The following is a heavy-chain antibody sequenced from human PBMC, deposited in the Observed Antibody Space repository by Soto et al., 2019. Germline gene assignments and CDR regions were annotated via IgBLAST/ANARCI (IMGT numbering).Heavy chain of an antibody. D-gene: IGHD2-15*01. CDR3: VRGGSANSSGLFDY. Sequence: EVQLVESGGGLVQPGGSLRLSCAASGFTFSSYWMHWVRQVPGKGLVWVSRINPDARSIMYADSVKGRFTISKDDAKTTLYRQVNSLRAEATVVYYCVRGGSANSSGLFDYWGQGTLVTVSS. V-gene: IGHV3-74*03. CDR1: GFTFSSYW. J-gene: IGHJ4*02. CDR2: INPDARSI.